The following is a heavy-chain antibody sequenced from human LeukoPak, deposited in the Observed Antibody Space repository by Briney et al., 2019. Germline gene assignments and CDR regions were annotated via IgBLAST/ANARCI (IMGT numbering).Heavy chain of an antibody. J-gene: IGHJ4*02. Sequence: ASVKVSCKASGYTFTDYYLHWVRQAPGLGLEWMGWINPNSGGTDYAQKFQGRVTMTRDTSISTAYMELSRLISDDTAVYYCAGLSGYDPYYFDYWGQGTLVAVSS. V-gene: IGHV1-2*02. CDR1: GYTFTDYY. CDR3: AGLSGYDPYYFDY. CDR2: INPNSGGT. D-gene: IGHD5-12*01.